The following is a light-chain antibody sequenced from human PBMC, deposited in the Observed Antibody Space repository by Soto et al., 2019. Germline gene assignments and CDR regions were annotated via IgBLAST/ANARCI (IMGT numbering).Light chain of an antibody. J-gene: IGKJ2*01. V-gene: IGKV1-39*01. CDR2: KAS. Sequence: DIQMTQSPSSLSASVGDRVTITCRASQNIGTSLNWYQQKPGKAPTALIYKASTMQGGVPSRFSGSGSGTHFTLTISSLQPEDSATYYCQQSYSSLVYTFGPGTKLEIK. CDR1: QNIGTS. CDR3: QQSYSSLVYT.